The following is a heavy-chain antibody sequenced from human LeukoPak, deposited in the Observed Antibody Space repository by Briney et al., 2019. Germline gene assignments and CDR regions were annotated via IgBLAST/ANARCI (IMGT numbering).Heavy chain of an antibody. CDR3: ARHIGGGIEDMDV. J-gene: IGHJ6*03. D-gene: IGHD3-16*02. CDR2: IYVTGT. V-gene: IGHV4-59*08. Sequence: TSETLSLTCTVSGGSIGTYYWSWIRQSPGKGLEWIGYIYVTGTRYNPYLQSRVTISVDRSRNQFFLKMSSVTAADTAVYYCARHIGGGIEDMDVWGKGTKVIVSS. CDR1: GGSIGTYY.